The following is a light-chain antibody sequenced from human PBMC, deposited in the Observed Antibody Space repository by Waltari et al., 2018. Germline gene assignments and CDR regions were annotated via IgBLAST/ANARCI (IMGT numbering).Light chain of an antibody. Sequence: DIQMTPSPSSLSASVVDRVTLTCRASQSISSYLYWYQQKPGKAPKLLIYAASSLQSGVPSRFSGSGSGTDFTLTISSLQPEDFATYYCQQSYSTPPGTFGQGTRLEIK. V-gene: IGKV1-39*01. CDR1: QSISSY. J-gene: IGKJ5*01. CDR2: AAS. CDR3: QQSYSTPPGT.